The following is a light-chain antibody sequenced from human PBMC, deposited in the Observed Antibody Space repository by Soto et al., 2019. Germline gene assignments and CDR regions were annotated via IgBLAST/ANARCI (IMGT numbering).Light chain of an antibody. J-gene: IGKJ1*01. CDR3: QQYGSSRT. CDR2: GAS. CDR1: QTISSNN. V-gene: IGKV3-20*01. Sequence: EIVLTQSPGTLSLSPGERATLSCRASQTISSNNLAWYQQKPDQAPRLLIYGASSRATGISDRFSGSGSGTDFTLTISRLEPEDFAVYYCQQYGSSRTFGQGTKVEIK.